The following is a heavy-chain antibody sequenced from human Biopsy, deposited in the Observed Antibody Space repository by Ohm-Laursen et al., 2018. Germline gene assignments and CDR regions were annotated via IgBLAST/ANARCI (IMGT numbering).Heavy chain of an antibody. Sequence: SLRLSCAAFGFTFSAYSIVWVRQAPGKGLEWVSAISSRTTSEYYADSVKGRVTISRDNADNSVSLQMSNLRLDDTAVYYCALWYGDLFYYYNGMDVWGQGTTVTVSS. D-gene: IGHD3-10*01. J-gene: IGHJ6*02. CDR3: ALWYGDLFYYYNGMDV. CDR2: ISSRTTSE. V-gene: IGHV3-21*01. CDR1: GFTFSAYS.